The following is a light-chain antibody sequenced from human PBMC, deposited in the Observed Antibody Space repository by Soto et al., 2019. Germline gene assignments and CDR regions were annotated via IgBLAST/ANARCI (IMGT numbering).Light chain of an antibody. CDR2: GAS. V-gene: IGKV3D-20*01. Sequence: DIVLTQSPGTLSLSPGEGATLSCGATQGVSSTYLAWYQQKPGLAPRLLIYGASSRATGIPDRFSGSGSGTDVTLTISRLEPEDFAVYYCQQAGSSPLTFGGGTKVDIK. CDR3: QQAGSSPLT. J-gene: IGKJ4*01. CDR1: QGVSSTY.